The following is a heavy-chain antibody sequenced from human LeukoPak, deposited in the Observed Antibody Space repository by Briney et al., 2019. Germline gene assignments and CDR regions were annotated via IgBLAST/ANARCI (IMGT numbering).Heavy chain of an antibody. CDR2: ISAYNGNT. Sequence: GASVKVSCKASGYTFTSYAMHRVRQAPGQGLEWMGWISAYNGNTNYAQKLQGRVTMTTDTSTSTAYMELRSLRSDDTAVHYCARQRTPGDFDYWGQGTLVTVSS. D-gene: IGHD3-16*01. J-gene: IGHJ4*02. CDR3: ARQRTPGDFDY. CDR1: GYTFTSYA. V-gene: IGHV1-18*01.